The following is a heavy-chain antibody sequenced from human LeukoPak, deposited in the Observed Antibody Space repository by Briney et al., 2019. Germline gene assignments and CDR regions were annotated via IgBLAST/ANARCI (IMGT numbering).Heavy chain of an antibody. D-gene: IGHD3-3*01. CDR1: AVTFGSFA. CDR3: AKLFRFFDY. J-gene: IGHJ4*02. CDR2: ISGSGGSI. V-gene: IGHV3-23*01. Sequence: GGSLRLSCTASAVTFGSFAMGWVRQAPGEGLEWVSAISGSGGSIYYADSVTGRFTISRDNSKNTLYLQMNSLRAEDTAVYYCAKLFRFFDYWGQGTLVTVSS.